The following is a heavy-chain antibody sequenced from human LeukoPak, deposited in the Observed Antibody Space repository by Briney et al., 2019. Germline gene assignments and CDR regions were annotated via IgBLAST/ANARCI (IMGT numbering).Heavy chain of an antibody. J-gene: IGHJ4*02. CDR3: ARHSSDWEFDY. CDR1: GFTFSDYN. Sequence: GGSLRLSCAASGFTFSDYNMRWIRQAPGKGLEWVSSISRSGSTKYYADSVKGRFTISRDNAKNSLFLQMNSLRAEDTAVYYCARHSSDWEFDYWGQGTLVTVSS. CDR2: ISRSGSTK. D-gene: IGHD6-19*01. V-gene: IGHV3-11*01.